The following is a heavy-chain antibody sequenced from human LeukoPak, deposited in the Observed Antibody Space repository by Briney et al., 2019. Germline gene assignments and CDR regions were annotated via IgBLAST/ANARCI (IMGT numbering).Heavy chain of an antibody. J-gene: IGHJ4*02. D-gene: IGHD3-22*01. CDR1: GFTFSSYE. V-gene: IGHV3-30*04. CDR3: ARGSYYDSSGYYLTTTTKFDY. Sequence: GGSLRLSCAASGFTFSSYEMNWVRQAPGKGLEWVAVISYDGSNKYYADSVKGRFTISRDNSKNTLYLQMNSLRAEDTAVYYCARGSYYDSSGYYLTTTTKFDYWGQGTLVTVSS. CDR2: ISYDGSNK.